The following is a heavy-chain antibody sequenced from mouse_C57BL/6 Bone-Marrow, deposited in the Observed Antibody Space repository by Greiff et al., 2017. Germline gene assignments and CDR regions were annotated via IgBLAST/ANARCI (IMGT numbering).Heavy chain of an antibody. Sequence: QVQLKQSGAELVRPGASVTLSCKASGYTFTDYEMHWVKQTPVQGLEWIGAIDPETGGTAYNQKFKGKAILTADKSSSTAYMELRSLTSEDSAVYYCTRGGEAGVIWGQGTSVTVSS. D-gene: IGHD2-13*01. CDR2: IDPETGGT. CDR3: TRGGEAGVI. J-gene: IGHJ4*01. V-gene: IGHV1-15*01. CDR1: GYTFTDYE.